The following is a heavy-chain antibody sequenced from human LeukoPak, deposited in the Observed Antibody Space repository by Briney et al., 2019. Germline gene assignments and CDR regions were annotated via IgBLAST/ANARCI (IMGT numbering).Heavy chain of an antibody. D-gene: IGHD3-10*01. CDR2: IYYSGST. CDR1: GGSISSYY. V-gene: IGHV4-59*01. Sequence: SETLSLTCTVSGGSISSYYWSWIRQPPGKGLEWIGHIYYSGSTNYNPSLKSRVTISVDTSKNQFSLRLSSVTAADTAVYYCARVSVTMVRGVLPVYYLDYWGQGTTVTVSS. J-gene: IGHJ4*03. CDR3: ARVSVTMVRGVLPVYYLDY.